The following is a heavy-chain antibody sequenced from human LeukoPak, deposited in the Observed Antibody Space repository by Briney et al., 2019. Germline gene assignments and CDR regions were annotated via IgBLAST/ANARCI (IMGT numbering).Heavy chain of an antibody. CDR2: IYCDVDK. Sequence: SGPTLVNPTQTLTLTCTFSGFSLSPRGAGVGWVRQPPGKALEWLALIYCDVDKRYSPSLKSRLTITKDTSKNQVVLTMTNMDPVDTATYYCAHRGSEDYDILTGYYSSYYFDYWGQGTLVTVSS. CDR1: GFSLSPRGAG. J-gene: IGHJ4*02. CDR3: AHRGSEDYDILTGYYSSYYFDY. D-gene: IGHD3-9*01. V-gene: IGHV2-5*02.